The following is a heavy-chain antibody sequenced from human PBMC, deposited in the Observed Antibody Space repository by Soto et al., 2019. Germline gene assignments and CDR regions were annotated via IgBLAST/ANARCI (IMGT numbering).Heavy chain of an antibody. D-gene: IGHD4-4*01. CDR2: INAGNGNT. Sequence: GASVKVSCKASGYTFTSYAMHWVRQAPGQRLEWMGWINAGNGNTKYSQKFQGRVTITRDTSASTAYMELSSLRSEDTAVYYCARASNSLDYKMWGVVNYYMDVWGKGTTVTVSS. J-gene: IGHJ6*03. V-gene: IGHV1-3*01. CDR3: ARASNSLDYKMWGVVNYYMDV. CDR1: GYTFTSYA.